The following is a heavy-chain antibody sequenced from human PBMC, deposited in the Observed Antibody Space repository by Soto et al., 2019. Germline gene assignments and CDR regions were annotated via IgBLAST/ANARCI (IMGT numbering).Heavy chain of an antibody. Sequence: SETLSLTCAVYGGSFSGYHWSWIRQPPGKGLEWIGEINHSGSTNYNPSLKSRVTISVDTSKNQFSLKLSSVTAADTAVYYCARGLYYYGSGSYYPGYWGQGTLVTVSS. V-gene: IGHV4-34*01. CDR1: GGSFSGYH. J-gene: IGHJ4*02. CDR2: INHSGST. CDR3: ARGLYYYGSGSYYPGY. D-gene: IGHD3-10*01.